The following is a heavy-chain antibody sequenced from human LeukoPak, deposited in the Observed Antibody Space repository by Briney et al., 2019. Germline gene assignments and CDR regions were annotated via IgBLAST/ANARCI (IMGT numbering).Heavy chain of an antibody. J-gene: IGHJ4*02. CDR3: AIESNSGWYTGGVDH. V-gene: IGHV4-61*02. CDR2: IYASGNT. CDR1: GGSISSGTHY. D-gene: IGHD6-19*01. Sequence: TPSETLSLTCTVSGGSISSGTHYWSWIRQPAGKGLEWIGRIYASGNTNYNPSLRSRVTISVDTSKNQFSLRLDSVTGADTAVYYCAIESNSGWYTGGVDHWGPGTLVTVSS.